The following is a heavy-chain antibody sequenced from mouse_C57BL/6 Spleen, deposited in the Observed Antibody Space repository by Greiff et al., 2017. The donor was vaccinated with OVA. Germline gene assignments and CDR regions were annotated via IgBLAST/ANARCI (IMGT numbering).Heavy chain of an antibody. CDR2: INPGSGGT. CDR3: ARRRVYSNYGVVFDY. D-gene: IGHD2-5*01. V-gene: IGHV1-54*01. Sequence: QVQLQQSGAELVRPGTSVKVSCKASGYAFTNYLIEWVKQRPGQGLEWIGVINPGSGGTNYNEKFKGKATLTADKSSSTAYMQLSSLTSEDSAVYFCARRRVYSNYGVVFDYWGQGTTLTVSS. CDR1: GYAFTNYL. J-gene: IGHJ2*01.